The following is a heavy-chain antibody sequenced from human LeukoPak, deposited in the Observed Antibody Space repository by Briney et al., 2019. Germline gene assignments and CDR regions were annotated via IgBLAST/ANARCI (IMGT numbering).Heavy chain of an antibody. CDR3: ARDGRLRNGYDNFYI. CDR2: INPKNGDT. V-gene: IGHV1-2*02. J-gene: IGHJ4*02. CDR1: GYTFSGFY. Sequence: GASVKVSCKASGYTFSGFYINRVRQAPGQGLEWMGWINPKNGDTHYAQDFLGRVTMTRDTSISTAYMELSRLTSDDTAVYYCARDGRLRNGYDNFYIWGQGTLVTVSS. D-gene: IGHD5-18*01.